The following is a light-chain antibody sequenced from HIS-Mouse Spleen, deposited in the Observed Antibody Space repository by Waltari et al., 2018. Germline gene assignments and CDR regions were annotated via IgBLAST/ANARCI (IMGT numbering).Light chain of an antibody. V-gene: IGLV2-23*01. CDR3: CSYAGSSTWV. CDR2: EGS. J-gene: IGLJ3*02. Sequence: QSALTQPASVSGSPGQSITLSGTGPSSDVGSYNLVPWYQQHPGKAPKLMIYEGSKRPSGVSNRFSGSKSGNTASLTISGLQAEDEADYYCCSYAGSSTWVFGGGTKLTVL. CDR1: SSDVGSYNL.